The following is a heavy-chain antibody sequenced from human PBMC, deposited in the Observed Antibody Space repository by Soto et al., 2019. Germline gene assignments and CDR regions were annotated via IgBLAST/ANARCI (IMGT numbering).Heavy chain of an antibody. CDR2: IMPVFATP. V-gene: IGHV1-69*12. Sequence: QVQLVQSGAEVKKPGSSVKVSCKAAGGTFSTSAISWVRHAPGQGLEWVGGIMPVFATPDYAQKFQGRVTITADESTTTAYLELTSLRTDDTAVYYCERDKYRQQLGGNYYYILDVWGQGTALPGAS. CDR3: ERDKYRQQLGGNYYYILDV. J-gene: IGHJ6*02. D-gene: IGHD2-2*02. CDR1: GGTFSTSA.